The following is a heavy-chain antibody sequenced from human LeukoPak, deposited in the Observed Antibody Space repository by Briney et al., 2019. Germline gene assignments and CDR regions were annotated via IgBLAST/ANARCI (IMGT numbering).Heavy chain of an antibody. Sequence: ASVKVSCKASGYTFSSYGINWVRQAPGQGLEWMGWISAYNGNTNYAQKLQGRVTMTTDTSTSTAYMELRSLRSDDTAVYYCARGKYSYGYSYRSYGMDVWGQGTTVTVSS. D-gene: IGHD5-18*01. V-gene: IGHV1-18*01. CDR2: ISAYNGNT. J-gene: IGHJ6*02. CDR3: ARGKYSYGYSYRSYGMDV. CDR1: GYTFSSYG.